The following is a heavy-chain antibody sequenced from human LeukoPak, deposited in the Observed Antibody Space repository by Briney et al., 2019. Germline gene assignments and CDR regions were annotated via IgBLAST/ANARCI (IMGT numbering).Heavy chain of an antibody. J-gene: IGHJ4*02. V-gene: IGHV3-30-3*01. Sequence: GGSLRLSCAASGFTFSSYAMHWVRQAPGKGLEWVAVISYDGSNKYYADSVKGRFTISRDNSKNTLYLQMNSLRAEDTAVYYCAKGVTIFGVVPYLFDYWGQGTLVTVSS. CDR2: ISYDGSNK. D-gene: IGHD3-3*01. CDR3: AKGVTIFGVVPYLFDY. CDR1: GFTFSSYA.